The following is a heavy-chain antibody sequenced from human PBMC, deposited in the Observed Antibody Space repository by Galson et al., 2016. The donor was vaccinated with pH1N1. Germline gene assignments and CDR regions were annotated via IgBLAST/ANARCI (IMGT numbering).Heavy chain of an antibody. J-gene: IGHJ3*02. CDR1: GGSISGHDSY. CDR3: ARRFFEVLEALPTDALDI. CDR2: IYYSGST. V-gene: IGHV4-31*03. D-gene: IGHD3-3*01. Sequence: TLSLTCTVSGGSISGHDSYWSWIRQHPGRGLEWIGHIYYSGSTYYNPSLESRLTISVDTSKSQFSLNLTSVTAADTAVYYCARRFFEVLEALPTDALDIWGQGTVVTVSS.